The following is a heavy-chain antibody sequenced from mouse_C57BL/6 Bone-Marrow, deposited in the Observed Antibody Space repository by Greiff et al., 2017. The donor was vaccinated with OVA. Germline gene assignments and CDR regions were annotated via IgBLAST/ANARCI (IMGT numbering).Heavy chain of an antibody. CDR2: IRNKANGYPT. Sequence: EVQLVESGGGLVQPGGSLSLSCAASGFTFTDYYMSWVRQPPGKALEWLGFIRNKANGYPTEYSASVKGRFTISRDNSQSILYLQMNALRAKDSATYYCASLLLPSPYWGQGTLLTVSA. J-gene: IGHJ3*01. D-gene: IGHD1-1*01. CDR3: ASLLLPSPY. CDR1: GFTFTDYY. V-gene: IGHV7-3*01.